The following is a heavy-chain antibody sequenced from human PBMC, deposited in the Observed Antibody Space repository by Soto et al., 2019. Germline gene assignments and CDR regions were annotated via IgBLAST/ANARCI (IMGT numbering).Heavy chain of an antibody. J-gene: IGHJ5*02. Sequence: QEQLVESVGGVVQPGRSLRLSCRVSGFTFINYAMHWVRQAPGKGLEWVALISGDGSNEYYADSVKGRFTISRDNSRNTLYLQMNSLRADDTAVYYCARHLSHLKTGWLDPWGQGTLVTVSS. D-gene: IGHD7-27*01. V-gene: IGHV3-30-3*01. CDR1: GFTFINYA. CDR2: ISGDGSNE. CDR3: ARHLSHLKTGWLDP.